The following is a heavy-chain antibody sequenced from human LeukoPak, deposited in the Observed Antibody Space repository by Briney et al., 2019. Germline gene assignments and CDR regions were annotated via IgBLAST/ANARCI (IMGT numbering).Heavy chain of an antibody. CDR1: GFTFSSYS. D-gene: IGHD2-2*01. CDR3: ASMIVVVPAAKEI. Sequence: GGSLRLSCAASGFTFSSYSVNWVRQAQGNGLEWISYNSSSSSTIFYADSVKGRFTISRDNAKNSLYLLMNSLRDEDTALYYCASMIVVVPAAKEIWGQGTLVTVSS. J-gene: IGHJ4*02. V-gene: IGHV3-48*02. CDR2: NSSSSSTI.